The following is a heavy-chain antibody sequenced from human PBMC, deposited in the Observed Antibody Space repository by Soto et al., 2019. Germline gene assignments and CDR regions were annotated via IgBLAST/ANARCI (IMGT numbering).Heavy chain of an antibody. CDR2: IYYSGST. J-gene: IGHJ4*02. CDR1: GGSISSSRYY. V-gene: IGHV4-39*01. D-gene: IGHD3-16*01. CDR3: ATPRVLDPETLWRIDY. Sequence: SETLSLTCTVSGGSISSSRYYWGWIRQPPGKGLEWIGSIYYSGSTYYNPSLKSRVTISVDTSKNQFSLRLSSVTAADTAVYYCATPRVLDPETLWRIDYWGQGTLVTVSS.